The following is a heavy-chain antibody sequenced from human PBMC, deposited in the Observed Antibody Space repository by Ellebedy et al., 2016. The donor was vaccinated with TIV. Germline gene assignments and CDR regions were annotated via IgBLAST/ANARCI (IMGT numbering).Heavy chain of an antibody. CDR2: IDPTDSYT. V-gene: IGHV5-10-1*01. D-gene: IGHD3-22*01. CDR3: ALVYFYDSSDSIPHYFDF. J-gene: IGHJ4*02. Sequence: GESLKISCKGSGYSFPTYWISWVRQMPGQGLEWMGKIDPTDSYTNYSPSFQGHVTISADKSTSTASLRWSSLKASDTAMYYCALVYFYDSSDSIPHYFDFWGQGTLVTVSS. CDR1: GYSFPTYW.